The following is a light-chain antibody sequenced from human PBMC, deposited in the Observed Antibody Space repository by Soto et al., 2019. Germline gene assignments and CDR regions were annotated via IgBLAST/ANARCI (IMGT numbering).Light chain of an antibody. CDR1: SGRIATNY. CDR3: QSYHSGNVV. CDR2: EDN. Sequence: NFMLTQPHSVSESPGKTVTISCTGSSGRIATNYVQWYQQRPGSAPTTVIYEDNERPSGVPDRFSGSIDSSSNSASLTISGLKTDDEADYYCQSYHSGNVVFGGGTKLTVL. V-gene: IGLV6-57*02. J-gene: IGLJ2*01.